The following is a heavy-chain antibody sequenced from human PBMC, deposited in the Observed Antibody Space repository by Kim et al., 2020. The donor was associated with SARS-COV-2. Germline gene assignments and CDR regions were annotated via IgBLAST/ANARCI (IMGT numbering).Heavy chain of an antibody. J-gene: IGHJ4*02. CDR2: MSWNSGSI. V-gene: IGHV3-9*01. CDR3: AKDRWGVAGTGRLDY. D-gene: IGHD6-19*01. Sequence: LSLTCAASGFPFGDYAMHWVRQAPGKGLEWVSGMSWNSGSIGYADSVKGRFNISRDNAKNSLYLQMNSLRAEDTALYYCAKDRWGVAGTGRLDYWGQEPLVTVSS. CDR1: GFPFGDYA.